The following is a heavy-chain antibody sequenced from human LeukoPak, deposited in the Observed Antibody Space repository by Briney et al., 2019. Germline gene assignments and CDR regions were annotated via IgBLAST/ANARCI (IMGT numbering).Heavy chain of an antibody. CDR1: GLTFDDYA. CDR2: VTWDVSFT. V-gene: IGHV3-43D*03. J-gene: IGHJ4*02. Sequence: GGSLRLSCPASGLTFDDYAMHWVRHAPGEGLEWVSLVTWDVSFTYYVESMKGRFTISRENSKDSLYLQMNGLGAEDTAFYYCAKARNAVAGTGYYFDNWGQGTLVTVSS. D-gene: IGHD6-19*01. CDR3: AKARNAVAGTGYYFDN.